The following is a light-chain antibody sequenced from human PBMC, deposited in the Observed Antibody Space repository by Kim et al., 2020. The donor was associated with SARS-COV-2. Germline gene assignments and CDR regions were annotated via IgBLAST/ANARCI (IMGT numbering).Light chain of an antibody. J-gene: IGKJ1*01. Sequence: DIVMTQSPAPLSVSPGERATLSCGASQSIGSNLAWYQQKPGQAPRLLMYGASNRATGIPARFSGSGSGTEFTLTISSLQSEDFAVYYCQQYNNWPRPFGEGSQVDI. CDR3: QQYNNWPRP. CDR2: GAS. CDR1: QSIGSN. V-gene: IGKV3-15*01.